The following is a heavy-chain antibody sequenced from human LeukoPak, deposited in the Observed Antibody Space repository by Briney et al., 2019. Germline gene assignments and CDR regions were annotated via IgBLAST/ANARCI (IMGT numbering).Heavy chain of an antibody. CDR1: GGSFSGYY. V-gene: IGHV4-34*01. CDR2: IYHSGST. J-gene: IGHJ4*02. Sequence: SETLSLTCAVYGGSFSGYYWSWIRQPPGKGLEWIGSIYHSGSTYYNPSLKSRVTISVDTSKNQFSLKLSSVTAADTAVYYCARHGFGYSSSSRVDYWGQGTLVTVSS. CDR3: ARHGFGYSSSSRVDY. D-gene: IGHD6-6*01.